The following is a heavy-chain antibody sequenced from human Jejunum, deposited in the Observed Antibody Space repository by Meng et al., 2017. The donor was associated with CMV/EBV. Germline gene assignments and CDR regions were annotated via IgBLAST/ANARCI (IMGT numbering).Heavy chain of an antibody. J-gene: IGHJ4*02. V-gene: IGHV3-74*01. D-gene: IGHD4/OR15-4a*01. Sequence: SCAASGFTFSSYWMHWVRQAPGKGLVRVSRIKSDGISTTYADSVKGRFTISRDNAKNTLYLQMNSLRAEDTAVYYCARDRHYGADYWGQGTLVTVSS. CDR2: IKSDGIST. CDR3: ARDRHYGADY. CDR1: GFTFSSYW.